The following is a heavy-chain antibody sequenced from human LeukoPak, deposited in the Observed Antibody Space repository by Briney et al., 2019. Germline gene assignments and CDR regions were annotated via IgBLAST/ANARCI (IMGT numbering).Heavy chain of an antibody. CDR3: ARHKWQQQLVDY. CDR2: ISSSSSYI. J-gene: IGHJ4*02. D-gene: IGHD6-13*01. Sequence: PGGSLRLSCAASGFTFSTYAVNWVRQAPGKGLEWVSSISSSSSYIYYADSVKGRFTISRDNAKNSLYLQMNSLRAEDTAVYYCARHKWQQQLVDYWGQGTLVTVSS. V-gene: IGHV3-21*01. CDR1: GFTFSTYA.